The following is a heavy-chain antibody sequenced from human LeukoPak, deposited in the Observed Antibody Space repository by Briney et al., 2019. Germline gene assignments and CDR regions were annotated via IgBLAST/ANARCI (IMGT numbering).Heavy chain of an antibody. Sequence: SVKVSCKASGFTFLSSVMQWVRQARGQRLEWIGWIVVGSGNTNYAQKFQERVTITRDVSTSTAYMELSSLRSEDTAVYYCATMDWKRSGAPNWFDPWGQGTLVTVSS. CDR3: ATMDWKRSGAPNWFDP. CDR2: IVVGSGNT. J-gene: IGHJ5*02. V-gene: IGHV1-58*02. CDR1: GFTFLSSV. D-gene: IGHD3/OR15-3a*01.